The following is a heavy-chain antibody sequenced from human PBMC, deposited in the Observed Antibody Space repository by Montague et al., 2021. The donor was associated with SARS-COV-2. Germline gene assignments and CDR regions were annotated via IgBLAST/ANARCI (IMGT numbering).Heavy chain of an antibody. V-gene: IGHV4-39*01. CDR1: GASTNSNSYY. CDR3: ARLRYYGGNSGFQGLVDY. D-gene: IGHD4-23*01. CDR2: FYYTGYT. Sequence: SETLSLTCAVSGASTNSNSYYWGWICQPPGKGLDWIGSFYYTGYTCYTPSLKSRVTISGGTSKNQFSLKLSSVTAADTAVYYCARLRYYGGNSGFQGLVDYWGQGALVTVSS. J-gene: IGHJ4*02.